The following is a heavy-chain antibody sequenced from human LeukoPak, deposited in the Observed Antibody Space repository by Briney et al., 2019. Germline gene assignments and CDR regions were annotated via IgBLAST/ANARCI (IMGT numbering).Heavy chain of an antibody. CDR2: IAYDGSNK. D-gene: IGHD2-21*02. Sequence: AGGSLRLSCAASGFTFSSYAMHWVRQAPGKGLEWVAVIAYDGSNKYYADSVKGRFTISRDNSKNTLYLQMNSLRAEDTAVYYCARAMSGGDGSDYWGQGTLVTV. J-gene: IGHJ4*02. CDR3: ARAMSGGDGSDY. V-gene: IGHV3-30-3*01. CDR1: GFTFSSYA.